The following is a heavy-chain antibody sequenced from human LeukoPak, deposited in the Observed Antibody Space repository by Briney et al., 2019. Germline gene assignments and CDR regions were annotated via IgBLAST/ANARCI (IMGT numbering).Heavy chain of an antibody. V-gene: IGHV4-34*01. J-gene: IGHJ5*02. CDR3: ARGGWPNWSDP. CDR2: INHSGST. CDR1: GGSFSGYY. D-gene: IGHD2-15*01. Sequence: PSETLSLTCAVYGGSFSGYYWSWIRQPPGKGLEWIGEINHSGSTNYNPSLKSRVTISVDTSKNQFSLKLSSVTAADTAVYYCARGGWPNWSDPWGQGTLVTVSS.